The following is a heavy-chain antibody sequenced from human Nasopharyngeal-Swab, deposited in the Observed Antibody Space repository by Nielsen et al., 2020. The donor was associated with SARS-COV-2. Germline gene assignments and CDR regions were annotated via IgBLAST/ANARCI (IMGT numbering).Heavy chain of an antibody. J-gene: IGHJ5*02. D-gene: IGHD3-22*01. CDR2: IYYSGST. Sequence: SRQSPGKGLEWIGYIYYSGSTYYNPSLKSRVTISVDTSKNQFSLKLSSVTAADTAVYYCARGGVGKHGYYYDSSGQYNWFDPWGQGTLVTVSS. CDR3: ARGGVGKHGYYYDSSGQYNWFDP. V-gene: IGHV4-31*02.